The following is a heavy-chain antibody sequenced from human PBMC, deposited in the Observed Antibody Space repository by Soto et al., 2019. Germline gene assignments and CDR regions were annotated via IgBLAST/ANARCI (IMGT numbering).Heavy chain of an antibody. CDR1: GGSFSGYY. CDR3: ARGIETGYYDSSGYYYGNYYYYYGMDV. J-gene: IGHJ6*02. D-gene: IGHD3-22*01. V-gene: IGHV4-34*01. CDR2: INHSGST. Sequence: SETLSLTCAVYGGSFSGYYWSWIRQPPGKGLEWIREINHSGSTNYNPSLKSRVTISVDTSKNQFSLKLSSVTAADTAVYYCARGIETGYYDSSGYYYGNYYYYYGMDVWGQGTTVTSP.